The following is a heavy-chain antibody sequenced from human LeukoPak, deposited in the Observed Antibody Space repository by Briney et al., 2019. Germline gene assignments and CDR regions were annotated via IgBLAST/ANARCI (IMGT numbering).Heavy chain of an antibody. Sequence: PGGSLRLSCAASGFTFSSYSMNWVRQAPGKGLEWVSSISSSSSYIYYADSVKGQFTISRDNAKNSLYLQMNSLRAGDTAVYYCASDILTGYHPHDYWGQGTLVTVSS. J-gene: IGHJ4*02. CDR3: ASDILTGYHPHDY. CDR2: ISSSSSYI. CDR1: GFTFSSYS. D-gene: IGHD3-9*01. V-gene: IGHV3-21*01.